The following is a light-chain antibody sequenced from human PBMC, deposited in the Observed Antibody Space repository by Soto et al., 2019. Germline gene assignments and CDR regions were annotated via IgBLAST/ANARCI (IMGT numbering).Light chain of an antibody. CDR2: SGS. Sequence: VLTQSPGTLSLSPGEGATLSCRTSQSVSSGYIAWYQQKPGQAPRLLIYSGSSRATGIPDRFSGSGSGTDFTLTISRLEPDDFAMYFCHCQQFRTSPVYTFGQGTNLEIK. CDR1: QSVSSGY. CDR3: QQFRTSPVYT. J-gene: IGKJ2*01. V-gene: IGKV3-20*01.